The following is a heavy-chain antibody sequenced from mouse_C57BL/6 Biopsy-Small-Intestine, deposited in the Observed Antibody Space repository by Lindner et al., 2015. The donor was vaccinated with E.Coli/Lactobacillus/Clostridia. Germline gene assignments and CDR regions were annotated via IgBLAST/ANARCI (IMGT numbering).Heavy chain of an antibody. V-gene: IGHV1-42*01. CDR3: ARREVYYFDY. CDR1: GYSITSNY. CDR2: INPSTGTT. Sequence: VQLQESGPELVKSGASVKISCEASGYSITSNYVNWVKQSPEKSLEWIGEINPSTGTTTFNQKFRAKATLTIDRSSTTAYMEFKSLTSEDSAVYYCARREVYYFDYWGQGTTLTVSS. J-gene: IGHJ2*01.